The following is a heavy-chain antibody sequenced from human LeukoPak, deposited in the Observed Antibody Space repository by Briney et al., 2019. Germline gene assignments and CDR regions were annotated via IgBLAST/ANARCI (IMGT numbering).Heavy chain of an antibody. CDR3: ARDRGSGSSYFDY. D-gene: IGHD1-26*01. V-gene: IGHV3-53*01. CDR2: IYSGGGT. CDR1: GFTVSSNY. Sequence: GGSLRLSCAASGFTVSSNYMSRVRQAPGKGLEWVSIIYSGGGTYYADSVKGRFTISRDNSKNTLYLQMNSLRAEDTAVYYCARDRGSGSSYFDYWGQGTLVTVSS. J-gene: IGHJ4*02.